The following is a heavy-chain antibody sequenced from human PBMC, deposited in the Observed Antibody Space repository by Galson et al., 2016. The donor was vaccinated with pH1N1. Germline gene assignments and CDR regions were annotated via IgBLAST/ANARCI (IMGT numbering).Heavy chain of an antibody. J-gene: IGHJ6*02. D-gene: IGHD2-15*01. CDR1: GYTFTRYG. CDR3: ARDSRGGNWKYGMDV. V-gene: IGHV1-18*01. Sequence: SCKASGYTFTRYGITWVRQAPGQGLEWMGWISAYNGNTKYAQNVQGRVTMTTDTSTSTAYMELRTLRSDDTAVYCCARDSRGGNWKYGMDVWGQGTTVTVSS. CDR2: ISAYNGNT.